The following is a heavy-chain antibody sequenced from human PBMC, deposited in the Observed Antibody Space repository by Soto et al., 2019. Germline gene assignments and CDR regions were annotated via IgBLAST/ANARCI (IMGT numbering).Heavy chain of an antibody. J-gene: IGHJ6*02. V-gene: IGHV3-23*01. Sequence: GGSLRLSCAAPVFTFSSYAMSWVRQAPGKGLEWVSAISGSGGSTYYADSVKGRFTISRDNSKNTLYLQMNSLRAEDTAVYYCAKVSRPSNGMDVWGQGTTVTVSS. CDR2: ISGSGGST. CDR3: AKVSRPSNGMDV. D-gene: IGHD2-2*01. CDR1: VFTFSSYA.